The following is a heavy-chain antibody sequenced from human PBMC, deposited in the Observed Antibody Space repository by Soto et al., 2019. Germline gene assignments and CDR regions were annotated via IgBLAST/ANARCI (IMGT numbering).Heavy chain of an antibody. CDR1: GGSISNYY. D-gene: IGHD5-18*01. Sequence: QVQLQESGPGLVKPSETLSLTCTVSGGSISNYYWTWVRQPPGKGLEWIGFVYYTGSTNYNPSLKSRFTISLDTSKNQFSVKLNSVTAADTAVYYCARAGYSYGTGYYFDYWGQGTLVTVSS. CDR2: VYYTGST. CDR3: ARAGYSYGTGYYFDY. J-gene: IGHJ4*02. V-gene: IGHV4-59*01.